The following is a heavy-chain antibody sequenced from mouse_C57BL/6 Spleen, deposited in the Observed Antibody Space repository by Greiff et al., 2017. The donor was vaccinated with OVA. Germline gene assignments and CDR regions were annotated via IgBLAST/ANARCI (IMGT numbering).Heavy chain of an antibody. CDR3: ARGAVVATDY. V-gene: IGHV1-80*01. CDR2: IYPGDGDT. J-gene: IGHJ2*01. D-gene: IGHD1-1*01. Sequence: VKLMESGAELVKPGASVKISCKASGYAFSSYWMNWVKQRPGKGLEWIGQIYPGDGDTNYNGKFKGKATLTADKSSSTAYMQLSSLTSEDSAVYFCARGAVVATDYWGQGTTLTVSS. CDR1: GYAFSSYW.